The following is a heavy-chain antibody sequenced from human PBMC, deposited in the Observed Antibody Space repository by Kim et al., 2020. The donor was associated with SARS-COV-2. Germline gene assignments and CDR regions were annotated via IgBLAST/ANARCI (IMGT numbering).Heavy chain of an antibody. CDR2: IYYSGST. CDR3: ARHYYFDY. J-gene: IGHJ4*02. V-gene: IGHV4-59*13. CDR1: GCSISSYY. Sequence: SETLSLTCTVYGCSISSYYWSWIRQPPGKGLEWIGYIYYSGSTNYNPSLKSRVTISVDTSKNQFSLKLSSVTAADTAVYYCARHYYFDYWGQGTLVTVS.